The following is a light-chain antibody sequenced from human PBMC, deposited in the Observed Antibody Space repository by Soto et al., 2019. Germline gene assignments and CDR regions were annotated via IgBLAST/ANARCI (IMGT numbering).Light chain of an antibody. Sequence: DIQMTQSPSTLSASVGDGVTISCWASQYVRNWLAWNQQKPWKAPRLLISKAPSLHYGVAIRVGGSGSVTQFARSCTRLLPDDIATYYCQRYNTFFRTFGHGTSVDIK. CDR2: KAP. V-gene: IGKV1-5*03. CDR3: QRYNTFFRT. CDR1: QYVRNW. J-gene: IGKJ1*01.